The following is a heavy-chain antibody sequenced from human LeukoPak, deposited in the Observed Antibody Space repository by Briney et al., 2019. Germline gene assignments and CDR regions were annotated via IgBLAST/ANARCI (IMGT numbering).Heavy chain of an antibody. CDR1: GGTFSSYA. Sequence: ASVKVSCKASGGTFSSYAISWVRQAPGQGLEWMGRIIPILGIANYAQKFQGRVTITADKSTSTAYMELSSLRSEDTAVYYCARSSKQLVNSPIDYRGQGTLVTVSS. J-gene: IGHJ4*02. D-gene: IGHD6-13*01. CDR2: IIPILGIA. CDR3: ARSSKQLVNSPIDY. V-gene: IGHV1-69*04.